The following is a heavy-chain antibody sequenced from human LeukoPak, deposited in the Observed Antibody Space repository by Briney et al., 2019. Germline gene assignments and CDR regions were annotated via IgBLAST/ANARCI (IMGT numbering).Heavy chain of an antibody. Sequence: GGSLRLSCTASGFTFRNYAMSWVRQAPGEGLEWISAITGGGDDTYYADSVKGRFSISRDNSKDILYLQMNSLRVDDTAVYYCAKGSSSSRPYYFDYWGQGALVTVSS. CDR3: AKGSSSSRPYYFDY. CDR1: GFTFRNYA. J-gene: IGHJ4*02. CDR2: ITGGGDDT. V-gene: IGHV3-23*01. D-gene: IGHD6-6*01.